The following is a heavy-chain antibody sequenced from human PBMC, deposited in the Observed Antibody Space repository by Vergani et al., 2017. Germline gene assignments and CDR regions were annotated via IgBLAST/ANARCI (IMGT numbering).Heavy chain of an antibody. CDR1: GGTFSSYA. J-gene: IGHJ6*02. CDR3: AREDCGGDCSHFSGYYDGMDV. D-gene: IGHD2-21*02. Sequence: QVQLVQSGAEVKKPGSSVKVSCKASGGTFSSYAISWVRQAPGQGLEWMGRIIPIFGTANYAQKFQGRVTITADESTSTAYMELSSLRSEDTAVYYCAREDCGGDCSHFSGYYDGMDVWGQGTTVTVSS. CDR2: IIPIFGTA. V-gene: IGHV1-69*18.